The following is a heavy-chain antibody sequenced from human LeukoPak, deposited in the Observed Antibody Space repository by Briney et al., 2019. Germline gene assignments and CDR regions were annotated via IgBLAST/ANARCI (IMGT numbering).Heavy chain of an antibody. CDR3: ARIGLWWLRDY. J-gene: IGHJ4*02. CDR2: INHSGST. V-gene: IGHV4-34*01. CDR1: GGSISSYY. D-gene: IGHD5-12*01. Sequence: PSETLSLTCTVSGGSISSYYWSWIRQPPGKGLEWIGEINHSGSTNYNPSLKSRVTISVDTSKNQFSLKLSSVTAADTAVYYCARIGLWWLRDYWGQGTLVTVSS.